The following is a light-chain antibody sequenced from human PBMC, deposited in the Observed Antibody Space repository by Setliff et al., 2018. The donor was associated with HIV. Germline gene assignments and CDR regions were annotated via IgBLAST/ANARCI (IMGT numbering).Light chain of an antibody. CDR1: SSDAGDYNF. V-gene: IGLV2-11*01. CDR3: CSFAGSNTYV. Sequence: QSVLAQPRSVSGSPGQSVTIACTGTSSDAGDYNFVSWYQLHPGKAPKLIIYDVTKRPSGVPDRFSGSKSANAASLTISGLQAEDEADYYCCSFAGSNTYVFGPGTKVTVL. J-gene: IGLJ1*01. CDR2: DVT.